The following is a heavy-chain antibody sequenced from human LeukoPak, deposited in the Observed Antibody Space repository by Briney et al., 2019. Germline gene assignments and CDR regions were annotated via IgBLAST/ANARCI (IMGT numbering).Heavy chain of an antibody. V-gene: IGHV3-9*01. Sequence: GGSLRLSCAGSGFIFNNYAMHWVRQPPGKGLEWVSGISSNSGSIDYADSVKGRFTISRDNAKNSLYLQMNSLRVEDTAFYYCAKDNRRHYTSGPNPDSLHWGQGALVTVSS. CDR1: GFIFNNYA. CDR2: ISSNSGSI. CDR3: AKDNRRHYTSGPNPDSLH. J-gene: IGHJ4*02. D-gene: IGHD6-19*01.